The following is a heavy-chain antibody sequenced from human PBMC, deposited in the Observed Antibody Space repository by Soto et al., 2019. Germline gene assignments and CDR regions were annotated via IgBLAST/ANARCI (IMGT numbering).Heavy chain of an antibody. Sequence: ASVKVSCKASGYTFTGYYMHWVRQAPGQGLEWMGWINPNSGGTNYAQKFQGWVTMTRDTSISTAYMELSRLRSGDTAVYYCARDRSERDYGVTVGMDVWGQGTTVTVSS. V-gene: IGHV1-2*04. CDR2: INPNSGGT. D-gene: IGHD4-17*01. J-gene: IGHJ6*02. CDR1: GYTFTGYY. CDR3: ARDRSERDYGVTVGMDV.